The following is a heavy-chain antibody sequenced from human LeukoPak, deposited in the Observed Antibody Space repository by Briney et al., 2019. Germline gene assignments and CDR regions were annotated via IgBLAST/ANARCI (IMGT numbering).Heavy chain of an antibody. CDR2: ISGSGGST. D-gene: IGHD3-3*01. CDR3: AKLSGDYYYYGMDV. Sequence: GGSLRLSCAASGFTFNSYAMSWVRQAPGKGLEWVSGISGSGGSTYYADSVKGWFTISRDNSKNTLYLQMNSLRAEDTAVYYCAKLSGDYYYYGMDVWGQGTTVTVSS. V-gene: IGHV3-23*01. J-gene: IGHJ6*02. CDR1: GFTFNSYA.